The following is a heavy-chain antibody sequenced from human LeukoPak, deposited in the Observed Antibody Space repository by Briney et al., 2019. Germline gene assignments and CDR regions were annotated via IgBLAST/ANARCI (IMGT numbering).Heavy chain of an antibody. CDR1: GASISNYY. CDR2: ISFSGSN. J-gene: IGHJ5*02. V-gene: IGHV4-59*01. D-gene: IGHD3-10*01. CDR3: ARDQYHGSGTYAWFDP. Sequence: SETLTLTCTVSGASISNYYWSWIRQPPGKKLEWIAYISFSGSNNYNPSFKPRVTTSLDTSKNQFSLKLSSVTAADTAVYYCARDQYHGSGTYAWFDPWGQRTLVTVSS.